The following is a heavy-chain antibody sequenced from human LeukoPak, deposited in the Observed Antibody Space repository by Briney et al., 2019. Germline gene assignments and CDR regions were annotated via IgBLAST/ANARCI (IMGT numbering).Heavy chain of an antibody. CDR3: ARGGGIVGATLGD. V-gene: IGHV1-24*01. CDR1: GYPLNELS. D-gene: IGHD1-26*01. Sequence: GASVKVSCKVSGYPLNELSMHWVRQAPGKGLEWMGGFDPEDGETIYAQKFQGRVTMTEDTSTDTAYMELSSLRSEDMAVYYCARGGGIVGATLGDWGQGTLVTVSS. CDR2: FDPEDGET. J-gene: IGHJ4*02.